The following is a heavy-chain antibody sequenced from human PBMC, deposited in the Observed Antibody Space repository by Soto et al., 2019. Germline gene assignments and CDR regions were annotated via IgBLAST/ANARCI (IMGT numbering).Heavy chain of an antibody. D-gene: IGHD3-22*01. CDR3: ARDKSPYYYDGSGYSY. Sequence: GGSLRLSCAASGFTFSSYGMHWVRQAPGKGLEWVAVIWYDGSNKYYADSVKGRFTISRDNSKNTLYLQMNSLRAEDTAVYYCARDKSPYYYDGSGYSYWGQGTLVTVSS. V-gene: IGHV3-33*01. CDR1: GFTFSSYG. J-gene: IGHJ4*02. CDR2: IWYDGSNK.